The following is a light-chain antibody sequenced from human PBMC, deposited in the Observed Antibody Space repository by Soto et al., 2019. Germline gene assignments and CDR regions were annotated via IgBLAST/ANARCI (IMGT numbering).Light chain of an antibody. CDR1: QTLLFSSHNKTF. V-gene: IGKV3-20*01. Sequence: DIVMTQSPDSLAVSLGERATIYCKSSQTLLFSSHNKTFLAWYQQKPGQAPRLLIFGASTRAAGFPDRFSGSGSGTDFTLTISRLEPEDFAVYYCQQYGSSPRTFGQGTKVEIK. CDR2: GAS. J-gene: IGKJ1*01. CDR3: QQYGSSPRT.